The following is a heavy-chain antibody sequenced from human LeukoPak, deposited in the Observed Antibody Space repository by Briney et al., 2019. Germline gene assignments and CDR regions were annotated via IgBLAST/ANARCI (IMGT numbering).Heavy chain of an antibody. V-gene: IGHV3-21*01. CDR3: ARDLDDYPDY. J-gene: IGHJ4*02. D-gene: IGHD4-11*01. CDR2: ISSSSSYI. CDR1: GFTFSTCS. Sequence: GGSLRLSCAASGFTFSTCSMHWVRQAPGQGLEWVAFISSSSSYIYYADSVKGRFTISRDNAKNSLYLQMNNLRADDTAVYYCARDLDDYPDYWGRGTLVTVSS.